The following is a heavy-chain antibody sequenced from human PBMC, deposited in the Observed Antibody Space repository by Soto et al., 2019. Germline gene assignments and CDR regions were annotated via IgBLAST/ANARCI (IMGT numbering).Heavy chain of an antibody. CDR2: IYYSGST. Sequence: QLQLQESGPGLVKPSETLSLTCTVSGGSISSSSYYWGWIRQPPGKGLEWIGSIYYSGSTYYNPSLKSRVTISVDPSTNQFSLKLSSVTAAYTAVYYCASPLTHHSSSAPYYFDYWGQGTLVTVSS. D-gene: IGHD6-13*01. CDR3: ASPLTHHSSSAPYYFDY. CDR1: GGSISSSSYY. V-gene: IGHV4-39*01. J-gene: IGHJ4*02.